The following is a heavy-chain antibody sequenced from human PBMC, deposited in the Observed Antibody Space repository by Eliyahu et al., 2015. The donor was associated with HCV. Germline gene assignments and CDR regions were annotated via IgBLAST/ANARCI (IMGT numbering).Heavy chain of an antibody. CDR1: GGTFSSYA. CDR3: AVLARPGPLHDSSGSDAFDI. D-gene: IGHD3-22*01. CDR2: IIPILGIA. V-gene: IGHV1-69*04. J-gene: IGHJ3*02. Sequence: QVQLVQSGAEVKKPGSSVKVSCKASGGTFSSYAISWVRQAPGQGLEWMGRIIPILGIANYAQKFQGRVTITADKSTSTAYMELSSLRSEDTAVYYCAVLARPGPLHDSSGSDAFDIWGQGTMVTVSS.